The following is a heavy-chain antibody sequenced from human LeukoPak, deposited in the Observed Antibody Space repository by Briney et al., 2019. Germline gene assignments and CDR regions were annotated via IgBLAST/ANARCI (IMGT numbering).Heavy chain of an antibody. D-gene: IGHD6-6*01. CDR3: ARASRIASRVGAFDI. CDR2: MHHSGTT. CDR1: GYSISSNFY. J-gene: IGHJ3*02. V-gene: IGHV4-38-2*01. Sequence: SETLSLTCGVSGYSISSNFYWGGIRQPPGKGLEWIGNMHHSGTTDYNPSLKSRVTISVDMSRKQLSLRLSSVTAADTAVYYCARASRIASRVGAFDIWGQGTMVTVSS.